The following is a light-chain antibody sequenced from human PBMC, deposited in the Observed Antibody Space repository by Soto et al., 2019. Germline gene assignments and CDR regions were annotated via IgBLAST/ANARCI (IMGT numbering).Light chain of an antibody. Sequence: QSALTQPASVSGSPGQSITISCTGTSNDVGSYNLVSWYQHHPGKAPKVIIYEGSKRPSGIAHRFSGSKSANAASLTISGLQAEYEADYYCCSYAGSGTWVFGGGTKLTVL. CDR1: SNDVGSYNL. J-gene: IGLJ3*02. V-gene: IGLV2-23*01. CDR2: EGS. CDR3: CSYAGSGTWV.